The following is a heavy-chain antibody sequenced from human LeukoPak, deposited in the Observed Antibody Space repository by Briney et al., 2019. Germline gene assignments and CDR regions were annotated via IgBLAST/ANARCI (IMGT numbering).Heavy chain of an antibody. CDR1: GYSIRSGYY. CDR2: IYYSGST. V-gene: IGHV4-38-2*02. CDR3: ARDTYYGGTIKKAFDY. Sequence: SETLSLTCTVSGYSIRSGYYWGWIRQPPGKGLEWIGYIYYSGSTNYNPSLKSRVTISVDTSKNQFSLKLSSVTAADTAVYFCARDTYYGGTIKKAFDYWGQGTLVTVSS. D-gene: IGHD4-23*01. J-gene: IGHJ4*02.